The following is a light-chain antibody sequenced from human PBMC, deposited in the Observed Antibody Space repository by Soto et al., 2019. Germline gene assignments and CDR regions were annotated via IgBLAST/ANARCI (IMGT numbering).Light chain of an antibody. CDR3: QSADSSGSDLGMV. J-gene: IGLJ2*01. CDR1: ALPKQY. Sequence: SYELTQPPSVSVSPGQTARITCSGDALPKQYAYWYQQKPGQAPVLVIYKDSERPSGIPERFSGSSSGTTVTLTISGVQAEDEADYYCQSADSSGSDLGMVFGGGTKLTVL. V-gene: IGLV3-25*02. CDR2: KDS.